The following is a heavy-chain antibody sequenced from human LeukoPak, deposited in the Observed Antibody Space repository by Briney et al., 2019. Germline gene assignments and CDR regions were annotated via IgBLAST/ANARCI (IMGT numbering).Heavy chain of an antibody. Sequence: GGSLRLSCAASGFTFSSYAMHWVRQAPGKGLEWVANIDQDGTEKYYVDSVKGRFTISRDNAKNSLYLQMNSLRAEDTAVYYCASPVPGYWGQGTLVTVSS. J-gene: IGHJ4*02. CDR2: IDQDGTEK. CDR1: GFTFSSYA. CDR3: ASPVPGY. V-gene: IGHV3-7*01.